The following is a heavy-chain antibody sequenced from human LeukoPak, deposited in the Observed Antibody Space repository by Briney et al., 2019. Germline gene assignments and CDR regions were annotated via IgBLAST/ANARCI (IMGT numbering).Heavy chain of an antibody. Sequence: GGSLRLSCAASGFTLSSYAMSWVRQAPGKGLEWVSTISGRGGSTYYADSVKGRFTICRDNSKNTLYLPMNSLRAEDTAVYYCANAEGIPDYWGQGTLVTVSS. CDR3: ANAEGIPDY. CDR1: GFTLSSYA. J-gene: IGHJ4*02. V-gene: IGHV3-23*01. CDR2: ISGRGGST. D-gene: IGHD2-21*01.